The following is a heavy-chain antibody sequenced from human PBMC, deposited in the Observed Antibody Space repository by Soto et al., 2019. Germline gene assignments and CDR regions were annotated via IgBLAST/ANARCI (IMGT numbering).Heavy chain of an antibody. V-gene: IGHV1-69*02. CDR2: IIPILGIA. CDR3: ARADEIAVAGNDY. CDR1: GGTFSSYT. J-gene: IGHJ4*02. Sequence: ASVKVSCKASGGTFSSYTISWVRQAPGQGLEWMGRIIPILGIANYAQKFQGRVTITADKSTSTAYMELSSLRSEDTAVYYCARADEIAVAGNDYWGQGTLVTVSS. D-gene: IGHD6-19*01.